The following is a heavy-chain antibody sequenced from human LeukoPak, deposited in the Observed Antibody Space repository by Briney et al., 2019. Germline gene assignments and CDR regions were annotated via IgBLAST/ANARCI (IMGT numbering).Heavy chain of an antibody. Sequence: GESLKISCKGSGYRFAGYWIGWVRHMPGKGLEWMGIIYPGDSDTRYSPSFQGQVTISADKSISTAYLQWSSLKASDTAMYYCARSYSSSWNWFDPWGQGTLVTVSS. J-gene: IGHJ5*02. CDR2: IYPGDSDT. CDR3: ARSYSSSWNWFDP. V-gene: IGHV5-51*01. D-gene: IGHD6-13*01. CDR1: GYRFAGYW.